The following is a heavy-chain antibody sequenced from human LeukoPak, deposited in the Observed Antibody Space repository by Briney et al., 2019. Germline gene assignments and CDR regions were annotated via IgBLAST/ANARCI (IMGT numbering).Heavy chain of an antibody. CDR1: GFTFSSYA. V-gene: IGHV3-30-3*01. Sequence: GGSLRLSCAASGFTFSSYALHWVRQAPGRGLEWVSVISYDGVNKYYTDSVKGRFTISRDNSKNTLFLEMNSLRAEDTAVYYCAKAYSSGSYRGYFDSWGQGTLVTVSS. J-gene: IGHJ4*02. D-gene: IGHD3-10*01. CDR2: ISYDGVNK. CDR3: AKAYSSGSYRGYFDS.